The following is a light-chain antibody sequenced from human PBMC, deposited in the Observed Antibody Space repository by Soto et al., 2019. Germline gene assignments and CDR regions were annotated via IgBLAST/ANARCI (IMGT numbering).Light chain of an antibody. J-gene: IGLJ2*01. CDR1: SSVVGGYNY. Sequence: QSALTQPASVSGSPGQSITISCTGTSSVVGGYNYVSWYQHHPGKAPKLMIYEVSNRPSGVSNGFSGSKSGNTASLTISGLQAEDEADYYCSSYTSSTTRVFGGGTKLTVL. V-gene: IGLV2-14*01. CDR2: EVS. CDR3: SSYTSSTTRV.